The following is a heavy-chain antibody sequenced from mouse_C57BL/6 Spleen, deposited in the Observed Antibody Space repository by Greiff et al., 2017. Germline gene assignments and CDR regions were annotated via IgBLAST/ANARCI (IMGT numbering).Heavy chain of an antibody. V-gene: IGHV1-64*01. D-gene: IGHD1-1*01. CDR2: IHPNSGST. CDR3: ARAPHYYGSSSWYFDV. Sequence: QVQLQQPGAELVKPGASVKLSCKASGYTFTSYWMHWVKQRPGQGLEWIGMIHPNSGSTNYNEKFKSKATLTVDKSSSTAYMQLSSLTSEDSAVXYCARAPHYYGSSSWYFDVWGTGTTVTVSS. J-gene: IGHJ1*03. CDR1: GYTFTSYW.